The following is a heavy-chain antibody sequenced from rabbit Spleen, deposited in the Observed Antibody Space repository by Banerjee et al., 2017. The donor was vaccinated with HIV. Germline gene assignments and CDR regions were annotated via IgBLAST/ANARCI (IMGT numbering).Heavy chain of an antibody. CDR2: IDPIFGNT. V-gene: IGHV1S47*01. Sequence: QEQLVESGGGLVQPGGSLKLSCKASGFDFSDYGVSWVRQAPGKGLEWIGYIDPIFGNTYFANWVNGRFTISSHNAQNTLYLQLNSLTAADTATYFCVRDLPDIIGWNFGFWGPGTLVTVS. CDR1: GFDFSDYG. J-gene: IGHJ4*02. D-gene: IGHD1-1*01. CDR3: VRDLPDIIGWNFGF.